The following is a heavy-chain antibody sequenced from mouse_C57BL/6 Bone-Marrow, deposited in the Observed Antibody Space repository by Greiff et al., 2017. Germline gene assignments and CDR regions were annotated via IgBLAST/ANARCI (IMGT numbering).Heavy chain of an antibody. Sequence: VKLQESGPGILQPSQTLSLTCSFSGFSLSTFGMGVGWIRQPSGKGLEWLATIWWDDDKYYNPALKSRLTISKDTSNNQVFLKLANVDTAATATYYCARIAPTVVAYYFDYWGQVTTLTVSS. D-gene: IGHD1-1*01. CDR3: ARIAPTVVAYYFDY. CDR2: IWWDDDK. J-gene: IGHJ2*01. CDR1: GFSLSTFGMG. V-gene: IGHV8-8*01.